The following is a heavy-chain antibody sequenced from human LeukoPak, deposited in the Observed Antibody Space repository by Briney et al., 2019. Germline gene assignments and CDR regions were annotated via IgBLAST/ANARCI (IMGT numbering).Heavy chain of an antibody. CDR2: IIPILGIA. Sequence: SVKVSCKASGYTFTSYAISWVRQAPGQGLEWMGRIIPILGIANYAQKFQGRVTITADKSTSTAYMELSSLRSEDTAVYYCARVLRHSTVAGTRRDWYFDLWGRGTLVTVSS. D-gene: IGHD6-19*01. V-gene: IGHV1-69*04. CDR1: GYTFTSYA. J-gene: IGHJ2*01. CDR3: ARVLRHSTVAGTRRDWYFDL.